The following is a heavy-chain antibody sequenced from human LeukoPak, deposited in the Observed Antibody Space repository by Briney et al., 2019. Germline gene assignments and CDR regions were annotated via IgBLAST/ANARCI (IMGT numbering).Heavy chain of an antibody. V-gene: IGHV3-7*03. CDR3: ARVPAYHPHSDY. CDR1: GFTFSNYW. CDR2: IKQDGSEK. Sequence: PGGSLRLSCAASGFTFSNYWMSWVRQAPGEGLEWVANIKQDGSEKYYVDSVKGRFTISRDNTKNSLYLQMNSLRAEDAAIYFCARVPAYHPHSDYWGQGTLVTVSS. J-gene: IGHJ4*02. D-gene: IGHD2-2*01.